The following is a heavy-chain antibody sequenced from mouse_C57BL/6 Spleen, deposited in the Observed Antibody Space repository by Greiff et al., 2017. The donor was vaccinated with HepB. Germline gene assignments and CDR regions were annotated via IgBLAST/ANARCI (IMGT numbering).Heavy chain of an antibody. D-gene: IGHD3-2*02. CDR1: GYTFTSYW. CDR3: ARQELRLHAMDY. V-gene: IGHV1-52*01. Sequence: VQLQQSGAELVRPGSSVKLSCKASGYTFTSYWMHWVKQRPIQGLEWIGNIDPSDSETHYNQKFKDKATLTVDKSSSTAYMQLSSLTSEDSAVYYCARQELRLHAMDYWGQGTSVTVSS. J-gene: IGHJ4*01. CDR2: IDPSDSET.